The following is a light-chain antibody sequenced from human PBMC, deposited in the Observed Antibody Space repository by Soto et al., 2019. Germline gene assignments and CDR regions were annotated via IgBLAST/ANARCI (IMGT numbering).Light chain of an antibody. CDR2: GAS. CDR1: QSVSSSS. J-gene: IGKJ2*01. V-gene: IGKV3-20*01. CDR3: QVSGRSALYT. Sequence: EIVLTQSPGTLSLSPGERATLSCRASQSVSSSSLAWYQQQRGQAPRLLIYGASSRATGIPARFSGGGSGTDFTLTISRLEPEDFAVYYCQVSGRSALYTFGQGTRLEIK.